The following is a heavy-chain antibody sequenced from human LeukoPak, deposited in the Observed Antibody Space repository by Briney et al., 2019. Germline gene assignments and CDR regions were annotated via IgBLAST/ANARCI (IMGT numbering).Heavy chain of an antibody. J-gene: IGHJ4*02. CDR3: AAWRGSSWFDY. V-gene: IGHV3-53*01. D-gene: IGHD6-13*01. CDR1: GVPVSCNH. Sequence: GSLRLPWAVSGVPVSCNHMGWVRQAPGKGLAWVSVIVGGGKTSYAGSVQGRVTLSRDNSKNTLYLQMTRLRVEDTAVYYCAAWRGSSWFDYWGQGTLVTVSS. CDR2: IVGGGKT.